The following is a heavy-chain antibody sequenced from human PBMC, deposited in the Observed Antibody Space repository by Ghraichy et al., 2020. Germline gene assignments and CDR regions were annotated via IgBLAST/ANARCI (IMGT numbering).Heavy chain of an antibody. V-gene: IGHV4-34*01. CDR3: ARDWWELWYGMDV. CDR2: INHSGST. D-gene: IGHD1-26*01. J-gene: IGHJ6*02. Sequence: SETLSLTCAVYGGSFSGYYWSWIRQPPGKGLEWIGEINHSGSTNYNPSLKSRVTISVDTSKNQFSLKLSSVTAADTAVYYCARDWWELWYGMDVWGQGTTVTVSS. CDR1: GGSFSGYY.